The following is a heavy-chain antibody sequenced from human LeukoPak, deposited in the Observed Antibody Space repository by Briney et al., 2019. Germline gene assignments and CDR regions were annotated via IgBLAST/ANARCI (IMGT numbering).Heavy chain of an antibody. V-gene: IGHV4-59*01. CDR3: ARGPIATGYYYGMDV. Sequence: PSETLSLTCFVSGDSISGYYWSWIRQPPGKGLEWIGYIYYSESTNYNPSLKSRVTISVDTSKNQFSLKLSSVTAADTAVYYCARGPIATGYYYGMDVWGRGTTVTVSS. CDR2: IYYSEST. J-gene: IGHJ6*02. D-gene: IGHD1-14*01. CDR1: GDSISGYY.